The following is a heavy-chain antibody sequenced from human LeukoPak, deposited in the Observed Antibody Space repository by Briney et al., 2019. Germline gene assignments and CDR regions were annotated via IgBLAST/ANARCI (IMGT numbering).Heavy chain of an antibody. CDR2: INTNTGNP. D-gene: IGHD3-22*01. CDR1: GYTFTSYA. J-gene: IGHJ3*02. CDR3: ARETTYYYDSKRAFDI. V-gene: IGHV7-4-1*02. Sequence: GASVKVSCKASGYTFTSYAMNWVRQAPGQGLEWMGWINTNTGNPTYAQGFTGRFVFSLDTSVSTAYLQTSSLKAEDTAVYYCARETTYYYDSKRAFDIWGQGTMVTVSS.